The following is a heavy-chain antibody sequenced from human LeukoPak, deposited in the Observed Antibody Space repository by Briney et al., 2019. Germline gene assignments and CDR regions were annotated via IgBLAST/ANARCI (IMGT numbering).Heavy chain of an antibody. CDR3: AKERQTGDYFTSDY. Sequence: GGSLRLSCAASGFTFSSYTMSWVRQAPGEGLEWLSAINNRGSSTYYAGSVKDRFTISRDNSENTLYLQMNSLTVDDTTVYFCAKERQTGDYFTSDYWGQGTLVTVSS. CDR1: GFTFSSYT. V-gene: IGHV3-23*01. J-gene: IGHJ4*02. CDR2: INNRGSST. D-gene: IGHD4-17*01.